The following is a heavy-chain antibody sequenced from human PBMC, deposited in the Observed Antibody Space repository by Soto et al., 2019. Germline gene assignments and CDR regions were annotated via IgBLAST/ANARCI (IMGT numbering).Heavy chain of an antibody. D-gene: IGHD2-15*01. J-gene: IGHJ6*03. CDR1: SGSISSSNW. CDR2: IYHSGST. Sequence: TLSLTCAVSSGSISSSNWWSWVRQPPGKGLEWIGEIYHSGSTNYNPSLKSRVTISVDKSKNQFSLKLSSVTAADTAVYYCARAAGGYCSGGSCPLYYYYYMDVWGKGTTVTVSS. CDR3: ARAAGGYCSGGSCPLYYYYYMDV. V-gene: IGHV4-4*02.